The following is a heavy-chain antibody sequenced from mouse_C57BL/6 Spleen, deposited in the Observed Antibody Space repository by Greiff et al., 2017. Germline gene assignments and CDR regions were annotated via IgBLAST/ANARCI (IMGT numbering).Heavy chain of an antibody. CDR3: ARGDYGYDFDY. J-gene: IGHJ2*01. D-gene: IGHD2-2*01. CDR1: GFTFSDYY. V-gene: IGHV5-16*01. Sequence: EVMLVESEGGLVQPGSSMKLSCTASGFTFSDYYMAWVRQVPEKGLEWVANINYDGSSTYYLDSLKSRFIISRDNAKNILYLQMSSLKSEDTATYYCARGDYGYDFDYWGQGTTLTVSS. CDR2: INYDGSST.